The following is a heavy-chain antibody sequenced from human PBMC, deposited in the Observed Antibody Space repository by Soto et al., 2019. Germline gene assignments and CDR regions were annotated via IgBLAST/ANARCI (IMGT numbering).Heavy chain of an antibody. CDR3: ARGVILAGYYLQVYLLDY. CDR2: IDPSDSYT. Sequence: GESLKISCKGSGYSFTSYWISWVRQMPGKGLEWMGRIDPSDSYTNYSPSFQGHVTISADKSISTAYLQWSSLKASDTAMYYCARGVILAGYYLQVYLLDYWGQGTLVTVSS. J-gene: IGHJ4*02. D-gene: IGHD3-9*01. V-gene: IGHV5-10-1*01. CDR1: GYSFTSYW.